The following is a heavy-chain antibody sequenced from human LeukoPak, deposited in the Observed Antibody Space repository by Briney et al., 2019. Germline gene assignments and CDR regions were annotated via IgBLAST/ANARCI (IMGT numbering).Heavy chain of an antibody. CDR3: ARHSYSYGPPDY. Sequence: PSETLSLTCAVSGGSISSGGYSWTWIRQPPGKGLEWIGYIYYSGSTNYNPSLKSRVTISVDTSKNQFSLKLSSVTAADTAVYCCARHSYSYGPPDYWGQGTLVTVSS. J-gene: IGHJ4*02. CDR2: IYYSGST. CDR1: GGSISSGGYS. D-gene: IGHD5-18*01. V-gene: IGHV4-61*08.